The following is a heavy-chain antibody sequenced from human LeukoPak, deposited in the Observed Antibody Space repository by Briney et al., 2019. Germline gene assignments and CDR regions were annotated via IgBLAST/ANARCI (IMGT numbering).Heavy chain of an antibody. V-gene: IGHV4-59*08. CDR3: ARLTPLFCSSTSCGPLY. CDR2: IYYSGST. Sequence: SETLSLTCTVSGGSISSYYWSWIRQPPGKGLEWIGYIYYSGSTNYNPSLKSRVTISVDTSKNQFSLKLSSVTAADTAVYYCARLTPLFCSSTSCGPLYWGQGTLVTVSS. J-gene: IGHJ4*02. D-gene: IGHD2-2*01. CDR1: GGSISSYY.